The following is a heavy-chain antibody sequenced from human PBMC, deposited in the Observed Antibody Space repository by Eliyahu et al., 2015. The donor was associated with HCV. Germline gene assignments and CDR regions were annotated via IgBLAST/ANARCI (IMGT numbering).Heavy chain of an antibody. D-gene: IGHD3-10*01. CDR1: GFTXSXXW. Sequence: EVQLVESGGGLVKPGGSLRLSCXASGFTXSXXWMXWVRQAPGKGLEWVGRIKSKTDGGTTDYAAXVKGRFTISRDDSKNTLYLQMNSLKTEDTAVYYCTTGLDVRGDAFDIWGQGTMVTVSS. CDR2: IKSKTDGGTT. J-gene: IGHJ3*02. V-gene: IGHV3-15*01. CDR3: TTGLDVRGDAFDI.